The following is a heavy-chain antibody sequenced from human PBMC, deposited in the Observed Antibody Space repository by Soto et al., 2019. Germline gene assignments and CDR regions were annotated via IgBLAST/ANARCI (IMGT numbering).Heavy chain of an antibody. J-gene: IGHJ5*02. CDR1: GGSVSSGSYY. Sequence: SETLSLTCTVSGGSVSSGSYYWSWIRQPPGKGLEWIGYIYYSGRTNYNPSLKSRVTISVDTSKNQFSLKLSSVTAADTAVYYCAREEVGAGQYSGSYGNWFDPWGQGTLVTVSS. CDR2: IYYSGRT. D-gene: IGHD1-26*01. V-gene: IGHV4-61*01. CDR3: AREEVGAGQYSGSYGNWFDP.